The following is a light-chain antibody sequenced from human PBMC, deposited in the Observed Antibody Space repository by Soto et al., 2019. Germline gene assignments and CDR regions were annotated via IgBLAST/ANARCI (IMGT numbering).Light chain of an antibody. CDR3: QQHNAWPIT. V-gene: IGKV3-15*01. CDR2: GAS. Sequence: EIVMTQSPATLSVSPGERATLSCRASQSVSSNLAWYQQKPGQAPRLLIYGASTRATGIPARFSGSGSGTEFTLTISSLQSEDFAVYYCQQHNAWPITFGGGTEVEIK. J-gene: IGKJ4*01. CDR1: QSVSSN.